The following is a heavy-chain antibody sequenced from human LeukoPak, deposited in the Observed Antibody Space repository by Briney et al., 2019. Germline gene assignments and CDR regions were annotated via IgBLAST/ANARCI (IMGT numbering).Heavy chain of an antibody. D-gene: IGHD1-26*01. CDR2: IYYSGST. Sequence: PSETLSLTCTVSGGSISSYYWSWIRQPPGEGMEWIGYIYYSGSTNYNPSLKSRVTISVDTSKNQVSLKLSSVTAADTAVYYCARQDGGAFDIWGQGTMVTVSS. CDR3: ARQDGGAFDI. CDR1: GGSISSYY. V-gene: IGHV4-59*08. J-gene: IGHJ3*02.